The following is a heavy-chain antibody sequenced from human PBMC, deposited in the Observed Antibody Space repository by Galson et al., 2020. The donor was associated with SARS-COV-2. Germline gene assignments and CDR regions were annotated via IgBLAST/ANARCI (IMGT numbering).Heavy chain of an antibody. CDR1: IGSMTSHY. CDR3: AKLAEGRRSSEDY. CDR2: ISYDGST. J-gene: IGHJ4*02. D-gene: IGHD1-26*01. Sequence: ETSETLSLTCAVSIGSMTSHYWSWIRQAPGKGLEWIGYISYDGSTTYNPSLKSRVTISIDTSKNQFSLRLTSVTAADTALYYCAKLAEGRRSSEDYWGQGTRVTGSS. V-gene: IGHV4-59*08.